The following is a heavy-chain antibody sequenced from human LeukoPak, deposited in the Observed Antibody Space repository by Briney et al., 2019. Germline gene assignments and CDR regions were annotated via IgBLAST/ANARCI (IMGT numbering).Heavy chain of an antibody. CDR1: GYSLRELS. J-gene: IGHJ5*02. CDR2: FDPEDGET. V-gene: IGHV1-24*01. D-gene: IGHD2-15*01. CDR3: AAVGYCSGGSCNWFDP. Sequence: ASVKVSCKVSGYSLRELSIRWVRQAPGKGLEWMGGFDPEDGETIYSQKFQGRLTMTEDTSTDTAYMELSSLRFEDTAVYYCAAVGYCSGGSCNWFDPWGRGTLVAVSA.